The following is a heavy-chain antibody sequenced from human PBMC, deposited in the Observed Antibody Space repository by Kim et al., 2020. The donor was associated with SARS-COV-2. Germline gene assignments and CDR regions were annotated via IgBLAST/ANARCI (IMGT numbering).Heavy chain of an antibody. CDR3: ARVRFGDYAMDV. D-gene: IGHD3-10*01. Sequence: GGSLRLSCAASGFTLTTYTMNWVRQAPGKGLEWVSYITSSGSSISYADSVKGRFTISRDVVKNLLFLQLNVLRDDDTAVYYCARVRFGDYAMDVWGQGTTVAVSS. CDR2: ITSSGSSI. CDR1: GFTLTTYT. V-gene: IGHV3-48*02. J-gene: IGHJ6*02.